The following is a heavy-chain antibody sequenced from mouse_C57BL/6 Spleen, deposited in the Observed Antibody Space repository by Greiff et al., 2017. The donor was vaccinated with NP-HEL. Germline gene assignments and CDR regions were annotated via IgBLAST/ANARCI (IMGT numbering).Heavy chain of an antibody. D-gene: IGHD4-1*01. Sequence: EVKLVESGGGLVQPGGSLSLSCAASGFTFTDYYMSWVRQPPGKALEWLGFIRNKANGYTTEYSASVKGRFTISRDNSQSILYLQMNALGAEDSATYYCASSPTGRWFAYWGQGTLLTVSA. CDR1: GFTFTDYY. V-gene: IGHV7-3*01. J-gene: IGHJ3*01. CDR2: IRNKANGYTT. CDR3: ASSPTGRWFAY.